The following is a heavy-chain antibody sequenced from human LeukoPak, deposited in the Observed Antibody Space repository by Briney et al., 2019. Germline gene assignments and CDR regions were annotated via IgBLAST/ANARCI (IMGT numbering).Heavy chain of an antibody. Sequence: SETLSLTCAVYGGSFSAYYWSWIRQPPGKGLEWIGEVNHSGSTNYNPSLKSRVTISVDRSKNQFSLKLSSVTAADTAVYYCARGSENLDYYGSGSYFPNGFQHWGQGTLVTVSS. CDR1: GGSFSAYY. D-gene: IGHD3-10*01. V-gene: IGHV4-34*01. J-gene: IGHJ1*01. CDR2: VNHSGST. CDR3: ARGSENLDYYGSGSYFPNGFQH.